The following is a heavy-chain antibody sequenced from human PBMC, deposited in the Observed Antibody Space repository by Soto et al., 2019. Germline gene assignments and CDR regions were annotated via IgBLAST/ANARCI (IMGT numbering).Heavy chain of an antibody. CDR1: GCSISSSNW. V-gene: IGHV4-4*02. CDR2: IYHSGST. J-gene: IGHJ6*02. Sequence: PXETLSLTCAVAGCSISSSNWWSWVRQPPVKGLEWIGEIYHSGSTNYNPSLKSRVTISVDKSKNQFSLKLSSVTAADTAVYYCARLNLYGSGSLYGMDVWGQGTTVTVSS. CDR3: ARLNLYGSGSLYGMDV. D-gene: IGHD3-10*01.